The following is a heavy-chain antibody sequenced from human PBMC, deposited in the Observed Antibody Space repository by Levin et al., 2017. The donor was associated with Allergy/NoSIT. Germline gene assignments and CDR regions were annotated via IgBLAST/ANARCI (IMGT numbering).Heavy chain of an antibody. J-gene: IGHJ6*02. CDR1: GFTFSSYG. CDR2: ISYDGSNK. Sequence: GGSLRLSCAASGFTFSSYGMHWVRQAPGKGLEWVAVISYDGSNKYYADSVKGRFTISRDNSKNTLYLQMNSLRAEDTAVYYCAKELTVTTHPVGWGYYYYGMDVWGQGTTVTVSS. V-gene: IGHV3-30*18. CDR3: AKELTVTTHPVGWGYYYYGMDV. D-gene: IGHD4-17*01.